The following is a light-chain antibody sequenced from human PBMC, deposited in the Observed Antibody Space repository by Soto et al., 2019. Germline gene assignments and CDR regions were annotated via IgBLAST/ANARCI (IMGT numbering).Light chain of an antibody. V-gene: IGKV1-5*03. CDR1: QTISSW. J-gene: IGKJ1*01. CDR3: QHYKSYSEA. CDR2: KAS. Sequence: DIQMTQSPSTLSGSVGDRVTITCRASQTISSWLAWYQQKPGKAPKLLIYKASTLKSGVPSRCSGSGSGTEITLTISRLQPDDFETYYCQHYKSYSEAFGQGTKVELK.